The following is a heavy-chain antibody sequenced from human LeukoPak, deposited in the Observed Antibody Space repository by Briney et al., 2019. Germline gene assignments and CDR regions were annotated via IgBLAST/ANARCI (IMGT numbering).Heavy chain of an antibody. Sequence: GGSLRLSCAASGFTFSSYGMHWVRQAPGKGLEWVADINSGGSTYYADSVKGRFTISRDISKNTVYLQINSLRAEDTALYYCARGGWGTYDPGNLDFWGQGTLVTVSS. CDR1: GFTFSSYG. CDR3: ARGGWGTYDPGNLDF. D-gene: IGHD6-19*01. V-gene: IGHV3-53*01. CDR2: INSGGST. J-gene: IGHJ4*02.